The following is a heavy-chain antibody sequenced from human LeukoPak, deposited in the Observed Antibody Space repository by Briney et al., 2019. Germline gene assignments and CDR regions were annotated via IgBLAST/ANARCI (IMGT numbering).Heavy chain of an antibody. V-gene: IGHV3-74*01. CDR2: IKSDGSST. CDR3: ARGPDCSGGSCYPGRFDY. J-gene: IGHJ4*02. CDR1: GFTSSNYW. Sequence: GGSLRLSCAASGFTSSNYWMHWVRQAPGKGLVWVSRIKSDGSSTTYADSVKGRFTISRDNAKDTLYLQMNSLRADDTAVYYCARGPDCSGGSCYPGRFDYWGQGTLVTVSS. D-gene: IGHD2-15*01.